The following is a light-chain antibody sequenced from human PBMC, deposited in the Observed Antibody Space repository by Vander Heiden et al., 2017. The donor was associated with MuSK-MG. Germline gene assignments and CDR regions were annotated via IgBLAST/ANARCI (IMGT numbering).Light chain of an antibody. CDR2: AAS. CDR1: QSISSY. V-gene: IGKV1-39*01. Sequence: DIQMTQSPSSLSASVGDRVTITCRASQSISSYLNWYQQKPGKAPKLLIYAASSLQSGVPSRFSGSGSGTDFTLTISRLQPEDFATYYCQQSDSTGGTFGGGTKVEIK. J-gene: IGKJ4*01. CDR3: QQSDSTGGT.